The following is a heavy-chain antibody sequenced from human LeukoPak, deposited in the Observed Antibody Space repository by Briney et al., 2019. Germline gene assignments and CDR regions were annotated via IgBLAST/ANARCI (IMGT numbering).Heavy chain of an antibody. CDR1: GYTFTGYY. V-gene: IGHV7-4-1*02. CDR2: INTNTGNP. CDR3: AASSSWYSGAFDI. J-gene: IGHJ3*02. D-gene: IGHD6-13*01. Sequence: GASVKVSCKASGYTFTGYYMHWVRQAPGQGLEWMGWINTNTGNPTYAQGFTGRFVFSLDTSVSTAYLQISSLKAEDTAVYYCAASSSWYSGAFDIWGQGTMVTVSS.